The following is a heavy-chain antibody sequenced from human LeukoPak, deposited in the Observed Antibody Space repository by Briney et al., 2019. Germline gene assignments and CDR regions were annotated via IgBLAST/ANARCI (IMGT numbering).Heavy chain of an antibody. CDR3: ARGGASTYYYDSSGNPFDY. CDR1: GYTFTGYY. V-gene: IGHV1-2*02. Sequence: ASVKVSCKASGYTFTGYYMHWVRQAPGQGLEWMGWINPNSGGTNYAQKLQGRVTVTTDTSTSTAYMELRSLRSDDTAVYYCARGGASTYYYDSSGNPFDYWGQGTLVTVSS. D-gene: IGHD3-22*01. J-gene: IGHJ4*02. CDR2: INPNSGGT.